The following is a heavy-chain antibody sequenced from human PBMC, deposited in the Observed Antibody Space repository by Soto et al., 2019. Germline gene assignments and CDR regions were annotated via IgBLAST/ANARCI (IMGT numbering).Heavy chain of an antibody. J-gene: IGHJ6*01. CDR3: ARIDYSRQFAPFYWAMDV. V-gene: IGHV4-4*07. Sequence: QVQLQESGPGLVKPSETLSLTCTVSGGSISSYYWSWVRQPAGKGLEWIGRSYTSGSTDYNPSLKSRVTMSVDTSKNQFPLKLSSVTAADTAVYYCARIDYSRQFAPFYWAMDVWGRGTTVTVSS. CDR2: SYTSGST. CDR1: GGSISSYY. D-gene: IGHD4-4*01.